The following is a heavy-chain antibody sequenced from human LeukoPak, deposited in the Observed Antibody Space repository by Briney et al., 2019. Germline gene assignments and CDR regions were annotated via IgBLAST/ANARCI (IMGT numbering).Heavy chain of an antibody. CDR3: ARSGVRHGDYVNY. CDR2: INHSGST. V-gene: IGHV4-34*01. D-gene: IGHD4-17*01. CDR1: GGSFSGYY. J-gene: IGHJ4*02. Sequence: SETLSLTCAVYGGSFSGYYWSWIRQPPGKGLEWIGEINHSGSTNYNPSLKSRVTISVDTSKNQFSLKLSSVTAADTAVYYCARSGVRHGDYVNYWGQGTLVTVSS.